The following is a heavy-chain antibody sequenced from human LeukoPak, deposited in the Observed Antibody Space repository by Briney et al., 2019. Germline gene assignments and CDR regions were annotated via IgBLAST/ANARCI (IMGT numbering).Heavy chain of an antibody. J-gene: IGHJ4*02. CDR2: IKRDGSEK. Sequence: GGSLRLSCAASGFTFSSYWMSWVRQPPGKGLEWVDNIKRDGSEKYYVDSVKGRFTISRDNAKNSLYLQMDSLRAEDTAVYYCARSRSAGYWGQGTLVTVSS. V-gene: IGHV3-7*01. CDR1: GFTFSSYW. CDR3: ARSRSAGY.